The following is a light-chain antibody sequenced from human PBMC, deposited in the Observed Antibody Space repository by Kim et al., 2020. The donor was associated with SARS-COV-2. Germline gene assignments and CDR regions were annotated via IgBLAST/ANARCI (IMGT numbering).Light chain of an antibody. CDR2: AAS. V-gene: IGKV1-39*01. CDR3: QQSHSTPYT. CDR1: QSITSY. Sequence: SAPVGDRVTNTCRASQSITSYLNWYQQKPGKAPKILIYAASSLQSGVPSRFSGSGSGTDFTLTITSLQPEDFATYSCQQSHSTPYTFGQGTKLEI. J-gene: IGKJ2*01.